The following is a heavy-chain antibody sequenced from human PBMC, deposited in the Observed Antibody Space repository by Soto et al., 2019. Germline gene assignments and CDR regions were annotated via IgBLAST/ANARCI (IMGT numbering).Heavy chain of an antibody. Sequence: EVQLLESGGDLVPPGGSLRLSCVASGFSFDNYGMSWVRQAPGKGLEWVSAIKSDGSSTYYAASVKDRFTISRDNSKNTLYLQLNSLRAEDTAVYYCAQLGLMTFSHKHYFNHWGRGTLVTVSS. J-gene: IGHJ4*02. V-gene: IGHV3-23*01. CDR1: GFSFDNYG. CDR2: IKSDGSST. CDR3: AQLGLMTFSHKHYFNH. D-gene: IGHD3-16*01.